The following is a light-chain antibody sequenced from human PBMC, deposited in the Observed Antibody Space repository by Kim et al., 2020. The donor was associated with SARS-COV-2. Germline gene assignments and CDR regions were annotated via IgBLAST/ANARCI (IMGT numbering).Light chain of an antibody. V-gene: IGLV6-57*03. Sequence: GKTVTTPCTRSSGSIASNYGQWYQQRPGSAPTTVTYEDNQRPSGVPDRFSGSIDSSSNSASLTISGLKTEDEADYYCQSYDSSTWVFGGGTQLTVL. CDR1: SGSIASNY. CDR3: QSYDSSTWV. J-gene: IGLJ3*02. CDR2: EDN.